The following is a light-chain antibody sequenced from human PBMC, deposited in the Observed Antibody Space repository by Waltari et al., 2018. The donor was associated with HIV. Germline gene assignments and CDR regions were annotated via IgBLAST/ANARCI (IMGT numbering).Light chain of an antibody. V-gene: IGKV1-39*01. J-gene: IGKJ1*01. CDR3: QQDYDFPRT. CDR2: SAS. Sequence: DIQMTQSPRSLSASVGGTVTVTCRASQKIGTYLNWYQHTSGRPPRLLIFSASSLQRGISSRFSGSGSGTDFTLTINSVQPEDFATYYCQQDYDFPRTFGQGTTVE. CDR1: QKIGTY.